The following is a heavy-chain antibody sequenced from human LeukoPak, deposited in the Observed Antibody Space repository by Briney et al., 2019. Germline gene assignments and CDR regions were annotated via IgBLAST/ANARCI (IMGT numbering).Heavy chain of an antibody. J-gene: IGHJ3*02. D-gene: IGHD1-1*01. CDR2: ISRTGNSI. CDR3: AREELEAFDI. V-gene: IGHV3-48*03. CDR1: GFTLTSYE. Sequence: GGSLRLSCAASGFTLTSYEMNWVRLAPGKGLEWISYISRTGNSIYYADSVKGRFTISRDNAKNSLYLQMNSLRAEDTAVYYCAREELEAFDIWGQGTMVTVSS.